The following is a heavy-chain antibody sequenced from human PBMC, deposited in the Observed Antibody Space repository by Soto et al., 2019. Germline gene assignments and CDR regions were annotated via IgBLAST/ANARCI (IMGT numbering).Heavy chain of an antibody. CDR2: ISGSGGRT. J-gene: IGHJ3*02. D-gene: IGHD3-16*01. V-gene: IGHV3-23*01. Sequence: GGSLRLSCVASGFPFSSYAMSWGRQTPGKGLEWVSGISGSGGRTYYADSVKGRFTISRDNSNNTLPLQMHILRVEDTAVYFCAKGGYYSLFDIWGQGTMVTVSS. CDR1: GFPFSSYA. CDR3: AKGGYYSLFDI.